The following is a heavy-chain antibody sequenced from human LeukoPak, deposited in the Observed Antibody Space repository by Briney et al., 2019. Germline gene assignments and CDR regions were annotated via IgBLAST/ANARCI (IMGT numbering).Heavy chain of an antibody. CDR1: GFTFSSTW. J-gene: IGHJ4*02. Sequence: GGSLRLSCAASGFTFSSTWMAWVRQAPGKGLEWVANINPDGSEKYYVDSVKGRFSISRDNAKTSLYQQMDSLRAEDTAVYSCARWGITATIDYWGQGSLVTVSS. D-gene: IGHD1-7*01. V-gene: IGHV3-7*01. CDR3: ARWGITATIDY. CDR2: INPDGSEK.